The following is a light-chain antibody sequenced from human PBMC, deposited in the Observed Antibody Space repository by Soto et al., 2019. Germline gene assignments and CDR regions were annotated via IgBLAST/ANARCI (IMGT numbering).Light chain of an antibody. J-gene: IGLJ2*01. CDR1: NSNIGAGSG. CDR3: QSFDSSLTGLI. Sequence: QSLLTQPPSVTGAPGQRVTISCTGNNSNIGAGSGVNWYQQFPDKAPKLLIYANTHRPSGVPDRFSGSTSATSASLTITGLQTQDEADYYCQSFDSSLTGLIFGGGTQLTVL. V-gene: IGLV1-40*01. CDR2: ANT.